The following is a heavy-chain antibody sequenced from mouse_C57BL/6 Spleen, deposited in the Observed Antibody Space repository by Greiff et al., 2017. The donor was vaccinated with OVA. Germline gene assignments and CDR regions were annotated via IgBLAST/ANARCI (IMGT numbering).Heavy chain of an antibody. Sequence: DVKLVESGPGLAKPSQTLSLTCSVTGYSITSDYWNWIRKFPGNKLEYMGYISYSGSTYYNPSLKSRISITRDTSKNQYYLQLNSVTTEDTATYYGARYYGSSYGYFDVWGTGTTVTVSS. CDR3: ARYYGSSYGYFDV. V-gene: IGHV3-8*01. CDR2: ISYSGST. CDR1: GYSITSDY. D-gene: IGHD1-1*01. J-gene: IGHJ1*03.